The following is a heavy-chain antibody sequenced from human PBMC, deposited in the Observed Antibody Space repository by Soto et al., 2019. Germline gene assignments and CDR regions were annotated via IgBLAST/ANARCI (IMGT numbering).Heavy chain of an antibody. CDR2: INHSGST. V-gene: IGHV4-34*01. D-gene: IGHD5-12*01. J-gene: IGHJ6*02. CDR3: ARGTSYQYSGYDYYYGMDV. CDR1: GGSFSGYY. Sequence: SETLSLTCAVYGGSFSGYYWSWIRQPPGKGLEWIGEINHSGSTNYNPSLKSRVTISVDTSKNQFSLKLSSVTAADTAVYYCARGTSYQYSGYDYYYGMDVWGQGTTVTVSS.